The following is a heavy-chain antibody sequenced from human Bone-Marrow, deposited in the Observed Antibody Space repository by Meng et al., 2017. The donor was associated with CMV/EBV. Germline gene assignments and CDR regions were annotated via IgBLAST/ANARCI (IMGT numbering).Heavy chain of an antibody. CDR1: GGSFSGYY. CDR2: INHSGST. V-gene: IGHV4-34*01. Sequence: SETLSLTCAVYGGSFSGYYWSWIRQLPGKGLEWIGEINHSGSTNYNPSLKSRVTISVDTSKNQFSLKLSSVTAADTAVYYCARGRGFFWSDGMDVWGQGTTVTVSS. CDR3: ARGRGFFWSDGMDV. D-gene: IGHD3-3*01. J-gene: IGHJ6*02.